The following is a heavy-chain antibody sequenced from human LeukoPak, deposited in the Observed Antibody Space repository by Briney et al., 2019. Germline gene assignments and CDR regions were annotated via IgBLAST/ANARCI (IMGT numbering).Heavy chain of an antibody. V-gene: IGHV3-74*01. J-gene: IGHJ4*02. D-gene: IGHD3-22*01. CDR1: GFTFSIYW. CDR3: TRYDISGYIFDY. Sequence: PGGSLRLSCAASGFTFSIYWMHWVRQAPGKGLVWVSRINSDGSSTNYADSVKGRFTISRDNAKNIVYLQMNSLRAEDTAVYYCTRYDISGYIFDYWGQGALVTVSS. CDR2: INSDGSST.